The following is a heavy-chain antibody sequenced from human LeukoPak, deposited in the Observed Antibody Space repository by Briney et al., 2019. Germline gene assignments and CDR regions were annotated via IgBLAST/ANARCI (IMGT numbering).Heavy chain of an antibody. CDR2: IYPGDSDT. Sequence: GESLKISCKGSGYSFTSYWISWVRQMPGKGLEWMGIIYPGDSDTRYSPSFQGQVTISADKSISTAYLQWSSLKASDTAMYYCARHGGTYYDFWSGLLPLDYWGQGTLVTVSS. J-gene: IGHJ4*02. CDR3: ARHGGTYYDFWSGLLPLDY. CDR1: GYSFTSYW. D-gene: IGHD3-3*01. V-gene: IGHV5-51*01.